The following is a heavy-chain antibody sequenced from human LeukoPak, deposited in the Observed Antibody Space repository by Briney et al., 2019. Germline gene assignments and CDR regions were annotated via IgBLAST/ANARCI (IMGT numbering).Heavy chain of an antibody. CDR3: AKAAGGYSFYYYYGMDV. D-gene: IGHD5-18*01. CDR1: GFTFSSYG. CDR2: ISYDGSNK. Sequence: PGRSLRLSCAASGFTFSSYGMHWVRQAPRKGLEWVAVISYDGSNKYYADSVKGRFIISRDNSKNTLYLQMNSLRAEDTAVYYCAKAAGGYSFYYYYGMDVWGQGTTVTVSS. J-gene: IGHJ6*02. V-gene: IGHV3-30*18.